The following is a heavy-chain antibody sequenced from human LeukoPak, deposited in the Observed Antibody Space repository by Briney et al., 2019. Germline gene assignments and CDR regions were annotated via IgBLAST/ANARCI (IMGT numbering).Heavy chain of an antibody. V-gene: IGHV1-69*04. CDR1: GGTFSSYA. CDR2: IIPILGIA. CDR3: ARGLYYYGSGSYGPYYYHYGMDV. J-gene: IGHJ6*02. D-gene: IGHD3-10*01. Sequence: ASVKVSCKASGGTFSSYAISWVRQAPGQGLEWMGRIIPILGIANYAQKFQGRVTITADKSTSTAYMELSSLRSEDTAVYYCARGLYYYGSGSYGPYYYHYGMDVWGQGTTVTVSS.